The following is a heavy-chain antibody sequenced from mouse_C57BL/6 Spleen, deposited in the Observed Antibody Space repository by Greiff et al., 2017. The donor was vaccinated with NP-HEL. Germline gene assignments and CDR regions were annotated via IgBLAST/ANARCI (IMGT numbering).Heavy chain of an antibody. CDR2: LSPGSGSP. V-gene: IGHV1-55*01. D-gene: IGHD3-2*02. CDR3: ARYSSVYAMDY. J-gene: IGHJ4*01. Sequence: QVHLPPPCSSLLKPGASVKMSCKASGYTFTSYWITWVKQRPGHGLEWIGDLSPGSGSPNYNEKFKSKATLTVDTSSSTAYMQLSSLTSEDSAVYYCARYSSVYAMDYWGQGTSVTVSS. CDR1: GYTFTSYW.